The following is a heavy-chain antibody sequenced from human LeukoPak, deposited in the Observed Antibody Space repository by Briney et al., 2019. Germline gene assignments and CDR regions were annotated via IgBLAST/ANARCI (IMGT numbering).Heavy chain of an antibody. Sequence: ASVKLSCKASGYTFTSYGISWVRQAPGQGLEWMGWISAYNGNTNYAQKLQGRVTMTTDTSTSTAYMELRSLRSDDTAVYYCARDLHTPEYGDYYYYGMDVWGQGTTVTVSS. V-gene: IGHV1-18*01. D-gene: IGHD4-17*01. CDR3: ARDLHTPEYGDYYYYGMDV. CDR2: ISAYNGNT. J-gene: IGHJ6*02. CDR1: GYTFTSYG.